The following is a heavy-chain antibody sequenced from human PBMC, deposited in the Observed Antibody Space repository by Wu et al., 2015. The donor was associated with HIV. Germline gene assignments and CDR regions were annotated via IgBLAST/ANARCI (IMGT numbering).Heavy chain of an antibody. D-gene: IGHD3-16*01. CDR3: ACWGSDYYYYYMDV. J-gene: IGHJ6*03. CDR1: GGPFSNFG. Sequence: QVQLVQSGAEVKKPGSSVKVSCKVSGGPFSNFGLSWVRQAPGQGLEWVGGIIPIFPTIIYAQKFQGRVTITADESTSTAYMELSSLRSEDTAVYYCACWGSDYYYYYMDVWGKGTTVTVSS. CDR2: IIPIFPTI. V-gene: IGHV1-69*12.